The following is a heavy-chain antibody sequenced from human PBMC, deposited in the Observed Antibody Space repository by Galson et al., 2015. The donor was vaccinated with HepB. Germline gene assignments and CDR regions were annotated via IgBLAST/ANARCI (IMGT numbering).Heavy chain of an antibody. V-gene: IGHV1-18*04. D-gene: IGHD6-13*01. CDR3: ARDGYSSSWYSPPDY. J-gene: IGHJ4*02. CDR1: GYTFTSYG. CDR2: ISAYNGNT. Sequence: SVKVSCKASGYTFTSYGISWVRQAPGQGLEWMGWISAYNGNTNYAQKLQGRVTMTTDTSTSTAYMELRSLRSDDTAVYYCARDGYSSSWYSPPDYWGQGTLVTVSS.